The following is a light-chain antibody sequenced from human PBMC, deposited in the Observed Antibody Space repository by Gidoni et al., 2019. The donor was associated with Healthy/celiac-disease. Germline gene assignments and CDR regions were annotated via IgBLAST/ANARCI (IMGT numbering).Light chain of an antibody. J-gene: IGLJ2*01. CDR3: AAWDDSLSGVV. V-gene: IGLV1-47*02. Sequence: QSVLTQPPSASGTPGQRVTISCSGSSTNIGSNYGYWYQQLPVTAPKRLIYSNNQRPSGVPDRFSGSKSGTSASLAISGLRSEDEADYYCAAWDDSLSGVVCGGGTKLTVL. CDR1: STNIGSNY. CDR2: SNN.